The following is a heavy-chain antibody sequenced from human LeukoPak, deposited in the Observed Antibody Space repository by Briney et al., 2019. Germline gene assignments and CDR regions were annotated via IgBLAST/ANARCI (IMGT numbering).Heavy chain of an antibody. CDR1: GFTFSSYS. Sequence: GGSLRLSCAASGFTFSSYSMNWVRQAPGKGLEWVSGISGSGGSVYYADPVKGRFTISRDNSKNTLYLQMNSLRAEDTAVYYCAKVRYVGYYFDSWGQGTLVTVSS. J-gene: IGHJ4*02. D-gene: IGHD3-9*01. V-gene: IGHV3-23*01. CDR3: AKVRYVGYYFDS. CDR2: ISGSGGSV.